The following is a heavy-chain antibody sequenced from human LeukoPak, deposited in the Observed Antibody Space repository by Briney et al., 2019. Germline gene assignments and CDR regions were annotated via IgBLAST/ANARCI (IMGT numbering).Heavy chain of an antibody. Sequence: GGSLRLSCAASGFTFSHNWMSWLRQAPGKGLEWVSAISGSGGSTYYADSVKGRFTISRDNSKNTLYLQMNSLRAEDTAVYYCASRYYYDSSGRSYYFDYWGQGTLVTVSS. CDR1: GFTFSHNW. D-gene: IGHD3-22*01. V-gene: IGHV3-23*01. CDR2: ISGSGGST. J-gene: IGHJ4*02. CDR3: ASRYYYDSSGRSYYFDY.